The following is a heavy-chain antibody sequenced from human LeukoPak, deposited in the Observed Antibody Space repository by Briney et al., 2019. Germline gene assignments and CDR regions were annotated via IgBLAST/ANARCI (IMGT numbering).Heavy chain of an antibody. CDR1: GFSFSGYW. Sequence: PGGSLRLSCAASGFSFSGYWMTWVRQAPGKGLEWVANIKEDGSEKYYADFVKGRFTISRDNAKNSLDLQMNSLRAEDTAVYYCVRRGSTDCWGQGTLVTVSS. CDR3: VRRGSTDC. J-gene: IGHJ4*02. V-gene: IGHV3-7*03. CDR2: IKEDGSEK. D-gene: IGHD2/OR15-2a*01.